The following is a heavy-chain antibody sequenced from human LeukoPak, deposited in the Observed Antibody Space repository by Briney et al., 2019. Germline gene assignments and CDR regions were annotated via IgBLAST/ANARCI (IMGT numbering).Heavy chain of an antibody. Sequence: PGGSLRPSCAASGFTFSSYSMNWVRQAPGKGLEWVSSISSSSSYIYYADSVKGRFTISRDNAKNSLYLQMNSLRAEDTAVYYCARGSMIVVAEFDYWGQGTLVTVSS. CDR2: ISSSSSYI. CDR1: GFTFSSYS. V-gene: IGHV3-21*01. D-gene: IGHD3-22*01. J-gene: IGHJ4*02. CDR3: ARGSMIVVAEFDY.